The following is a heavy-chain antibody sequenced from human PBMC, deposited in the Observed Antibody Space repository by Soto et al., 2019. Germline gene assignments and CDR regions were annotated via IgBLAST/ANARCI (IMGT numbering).Heavy chain of an antibody. CDR3: ARDLSGSGD. D-gene: IGHD3-10*01. CDR1: GFAFSSYA. V-gene: IGHV3-30-3*01. J-gene: IGHJ4*02. Sequence: QVQLVESGGGVVQPGRSLRLSCAASGFAFSSYAMHWVRQAPGKGLEWVAVISYDGSNKYYAVSMEGRFTISRDNSKNTLYLQMNSVRAEDTAVYYCARDLSGSGDWGQGTLVTVSS. CDR2: ISYDGSNK.